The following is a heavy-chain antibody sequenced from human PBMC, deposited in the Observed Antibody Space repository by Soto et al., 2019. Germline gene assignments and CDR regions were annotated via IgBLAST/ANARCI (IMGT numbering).Heavy chain of an antibody. CDR2: VYWDDDK. J-gene: IGHJ5*01. Sequence: QITLKESGPTLVNPTQTLTLTCTFSGFSLSASGAPVGWIRQPPGKPLKWLALVYWDDDKRYSPSIKNRVTITKYTSTSDVVLTLTNAATVDTATYYCADRPLVTFVGLVTQADVWFDSWGQGTLVTFPS. CDR3: ADRPLVTFVGLVTQADVWFDS. D-gene: IGHD5-18*01. V-gene: IGHV2-5*02. CDR1: GFSLSASGAP.